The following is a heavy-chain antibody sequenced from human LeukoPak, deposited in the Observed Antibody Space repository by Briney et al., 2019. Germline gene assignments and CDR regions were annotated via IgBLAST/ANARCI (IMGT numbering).Heavy chain of an antibody. V-gene: IGHV3-48*01. J-gene: IGHJ4*02. CDR3: AREGGDDSSGYHFDY. CDR1: GFTFSSYW. Sequence: GGSLRLSCAASGFTFSSYWMHWVRQAPGKGLEWVSYISSSSSTIYYADSVKGRFTISRDNAKNSLYLQMNSLRAEDTAVYYCAREGGDDSSGYHFDYWGQGTLVTVSS. CDR2: ISSSSSTI. D-gene: IGHD3-22*01.